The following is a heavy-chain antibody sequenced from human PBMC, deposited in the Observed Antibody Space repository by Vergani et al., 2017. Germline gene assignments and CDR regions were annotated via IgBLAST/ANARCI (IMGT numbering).Heavy chain of an antibody. J-gene: IGHJ4*02. CDR2: FSYDGSNK. CDR1: GFTFSSYG. CDR3: AKDLGSSTSSTFDY. D-gene: IGHD2-2*01. V-gene: IGHV3-30*18. Sequence: QVQLVESGGGVVQPGRSLRLSCAPSGFTFSSYGLHWVRQAPGKGLEWVAVFSYDGSNKYYPDSVKGRFTISRDNSKNTLYLQMNSLRAEDTAVYYCAKDLGSSTSSTFDYWGQGTLVTVSA.